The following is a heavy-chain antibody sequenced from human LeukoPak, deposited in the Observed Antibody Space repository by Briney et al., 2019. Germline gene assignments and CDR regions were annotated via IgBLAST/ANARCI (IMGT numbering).Heavy chain of an antibody. CDR1: GFTFTSYA. V-gene: IGHV3-23*01. D-gene: IGHD5-18*01. J-gene: IGHJ4*02. CDR2: ISGSGGST. CDR3: AKGPVYSYGYALDY. Sequence: GGSLRRSCAASGFTFTSYAMSWVRQAPGKGLEWVSAISGSGGSTYYADSVKGRFTISRDNSKTTLYLQMNSLRAEDTAVYYCAKGPVYSYGYALDYWGQGTLATVSS.